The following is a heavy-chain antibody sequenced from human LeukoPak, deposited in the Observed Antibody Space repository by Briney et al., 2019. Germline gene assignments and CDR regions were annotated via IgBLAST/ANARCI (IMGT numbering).Heavy chain of an antibody. D-gene: IGHD2-15*01. J-gene: IGHJ6*02. Sequence: SSETLSLTCAVSGGSVSGYYWSWNRLSPGKGLEWIGYIYYTGTIIYSPSLESRVTLSVDTSKNQISLNLRSVTAADTAVYYCVRHDSIGYYQRGMDVWGPGTTVIVSS. V-gene: IGHV4-59*08. CDR3: VRHDSIGYYQRGMDV. CDR1: GGSVSGYY. CDR2: IYYTGTI.